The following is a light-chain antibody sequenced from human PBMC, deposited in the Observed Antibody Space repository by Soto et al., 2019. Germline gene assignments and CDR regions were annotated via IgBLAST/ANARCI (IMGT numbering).Light chain of an antibody. J-gene: IGKJ4*01. CDR3: QHRNDWPLT. V-gene: IGKV3-11*01. Sequence: EFVLTQSPGTLSLSPGERATLSCRASQTVRNNYLAWYQQKPGQAPRLLIDDASNRATGIPARFSGSGSGTDFTLTISSLEPEDSAVYYCQHRNDWPLTFGGGTKVDIK. CDR1: QTVRNNY. CDR2: DAS.